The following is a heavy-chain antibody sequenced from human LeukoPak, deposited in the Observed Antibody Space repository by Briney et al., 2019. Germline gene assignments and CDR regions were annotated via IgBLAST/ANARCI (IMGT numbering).Heavy chain of an antibody. J-gene: IGHJ6*02. CDR3: ARDAEYSSGWYSRVSYYYYGMDV. Sequence: GASVKVSCKASGYTFTSYGISWVRQAPGQGLEWMGWISAYNGNTNYAQKLQGRVTMTTDTSTSTAYMELRSLRSDDTAVYYCARDAEYSSGWYSRVSYYYYGMDVWGQGTTVTVSS. CDR2: ISAYNGNT. CDR1: GYTFTSYG. D-gene: IGHD6-19*01. V-gene: IGHV1-18*01.